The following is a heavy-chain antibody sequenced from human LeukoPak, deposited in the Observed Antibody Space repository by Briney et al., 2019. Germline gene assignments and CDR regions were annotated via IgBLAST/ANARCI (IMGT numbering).Heavy chain of an antibody. D-gene: IGHD1-1*01. CDR2: ISRSGSTK. J-gene: IGHJ4*02. Sequence: GGSLRLSCAASGFTFSDYNMRWIRQAPGKGLEWVSSISRSGSTKYYADSVKGRFTISRDNAKNSLFLQMNSLRAEDTAVYYCANNPPGGGFDYWGQGTLVTVSS. CDR1: GFTFSDYN. CDR3: ANNPPGGGFDY. V-gene: IGHV3-11*01.